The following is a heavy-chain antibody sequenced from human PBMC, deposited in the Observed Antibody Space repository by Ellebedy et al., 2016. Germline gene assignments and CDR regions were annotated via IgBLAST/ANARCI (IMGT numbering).Heavy chain of an antibody. Sequence: ASVKVSCKASGYIFTGYYMHWVRQAPGQGLEWMAWINPNSGGTKYAQQFQGRVTLTWDTSINTAYMELSSLRSDDTAVYYCTRGFSIAVAGNWFDPWGQGTLVTVSS. J-gene: IGHJ5*02. CDR2: INPNSGGT. CDR1: GYIFTGYY. CDR3: TRGFSIAVAGNWFDP. D-gene: IGHD6-19*01. V-gene: IGHV1-2*02.